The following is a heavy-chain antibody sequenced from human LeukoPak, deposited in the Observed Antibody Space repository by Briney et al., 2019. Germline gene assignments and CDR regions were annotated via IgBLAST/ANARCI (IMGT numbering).Heavy chain of an antibody. CDR2: ISLNSVSI. Sequence: GGSLRLSCAASGLTFDDYAMPWVRQAPGKGLEWVSGISLNSVSIGYADSVKGRFTISRNNAENSLYLQMNSLRAEDTALYYCAKDSTAAVAGLDVWGQGTTVTVSS. V-gene: IGHV3-9*01. CDR3: AKDSTAAVAGLDV. D-gene: IGHD6-13*01. J-gene: IGHJ6*02. CDR1: GLTFDDYA.